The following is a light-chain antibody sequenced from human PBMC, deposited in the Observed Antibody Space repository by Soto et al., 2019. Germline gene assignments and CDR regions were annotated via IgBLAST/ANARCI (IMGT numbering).Light chain of an antibody. V-gene: IGKV2-24*01. CDR3: MQATQFPWT. CDR1: QSLVHSDGNTY. CDR2: KIS. Sequence: DIVMTQTPLSSPVTLGQPASISCRSSQSLVHSDGNTYLSWLQQRPGQPPRLLIYKISMRVSGVPDRVSGSGAGTDFTLKISRVEAEDVGVYYCMQATQFPWTFGQGTKVEIK. J-gene: IGKJ1*01.